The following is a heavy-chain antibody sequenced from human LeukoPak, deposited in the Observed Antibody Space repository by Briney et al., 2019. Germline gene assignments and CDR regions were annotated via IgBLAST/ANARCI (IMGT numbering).Heavy chain of an antibody. CDR1: GYTFTGYY. J-gene: IGHJ5*02. D-gene: IGHD6-13*01. CDR2: INPNSGGT. CDR3: ARDPAAGSYNWFDP. Sequence: ASVTVSCKASGYTFTGYYMHWVRQAPGQGLEWMGWINPNSGGTNYAQKFQGRVTMTRDTSISTAYMELSRLRSDDTAVYYCARDPAAGSYNWFDPWGQGTLVTVSS. V-gene: IGHV1-2*02.